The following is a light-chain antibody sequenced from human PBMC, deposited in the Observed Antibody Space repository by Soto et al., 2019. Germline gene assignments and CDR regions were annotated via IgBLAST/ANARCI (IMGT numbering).Light chain of an antibody. V-gene: IGLV2-14*01. CDR1: SSDVGGYIY. J-gene: IGLJ1*01. Sequence: QSVLTQPASVSGSPGQSITISCTGTSSDVGGYIYVSWYQQHPGKAPKLMIYDVTSRPSGVSYRFSGSKSGNTASLTISGLQAEDEAAYYCSSYTTSSSYVFRTGTKVTVL. CDR2: DVT. CDR3: SSYTTSSSYV.